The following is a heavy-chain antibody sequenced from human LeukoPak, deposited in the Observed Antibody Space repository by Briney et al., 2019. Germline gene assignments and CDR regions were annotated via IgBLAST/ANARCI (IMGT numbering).Heavy chain of an antibody. Sequence: SETLSLTCTVSGGSISSSSYYWGWIRQPPGKGLEWIATIYYSGNTYYNPSLKSRVTISVDTSKNQFSLKLSSVTAADTAVYYCARQSVFWYFDLWGRGTLVTVSS. D-gene: IGHD3-16*01. V-gene: IGHV4-39*01. CDR2: IYYSGNT. J-gene: IGHJ2*01. CDR1: GGSISSSSYY. CDR3: ARQSVFWYFDL.